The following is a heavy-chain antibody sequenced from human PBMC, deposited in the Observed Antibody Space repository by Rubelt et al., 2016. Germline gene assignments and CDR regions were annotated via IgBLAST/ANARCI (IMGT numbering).Heavy chain of an antibody. J-gene: IGHJ4*02. CDR3: AKKGVNEYLY. V-gene: IGHV5-51*01. Sequence: IYPGDSDTRYSPSFQGQVTISADKSISTAYLQWSSLKASDTAMYYCAKKGVNEYLYWGQGTLVTVSS. CDR2: IYPGDSDT. D-gene: IGHD2-8*01.